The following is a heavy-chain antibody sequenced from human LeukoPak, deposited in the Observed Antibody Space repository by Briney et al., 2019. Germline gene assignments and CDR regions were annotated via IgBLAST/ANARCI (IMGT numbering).Heavy chain of an antibody. J-gene: IGHJ4*02. CDR1: GSTFSSYA. V-gene: IGHV3-23*01. CDR3: AKEPYDSSGYEYYFDY. D-gene: IGHD3-22*01. Sequence: QPGGSQRLSCAASGSTFSSYAMSWVRQAPGKGLEWVSAISGSGGSTYYADSVKGRFTISRDNSKNTLYLQMNSLRAEDTAVYYCAKEPYDSSGYEYYFDYWGQGTLVTVSS. CDR2: ISGSGGST.